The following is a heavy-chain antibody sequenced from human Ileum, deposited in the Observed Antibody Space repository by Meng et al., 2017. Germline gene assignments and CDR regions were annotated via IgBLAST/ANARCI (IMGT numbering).Heavy chain of an antibody. CDR1: GGYISSYY. CDR3: ASGNSKWEPFDY. CDR2: IYYSGST. J-gene: IGHJ4*02. Sequence: QVQLQESGPGLVKPSETLSLTCTVSGGYISSYYWSWIRQPPGKGLEWIGYIYYSGSTNYNPSLKSRVTISVDTSKNQFSLKLSSVTAADTAVYYCASGNSKWEPFDYWGQGTLVTVSS. V-gene: IGHV4-59*01. D-gene: IGHD1-26*01.